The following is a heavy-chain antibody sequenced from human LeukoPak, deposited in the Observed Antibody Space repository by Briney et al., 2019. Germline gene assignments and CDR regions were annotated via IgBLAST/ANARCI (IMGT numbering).Heavy chain of an antibody. CDR3: AKDPEYSSGWYLDY. V-gene: IGHV3-23*01. D-gene: IGHD6-19*01. Sequence: GGSLRLSCAASGFTFSSYAMSWVRQAPGKELEWVSAISGSGGTTYCADSVKGRFTISRDNSKNTLYLQMSSLRAEDSAVYYCAKDPEYSSGWYLDYWGQGTLVTVSS. CDR2: ISGSGGTT. J-gene: IGHJ4*02. CDR1: GFTFSSYA.